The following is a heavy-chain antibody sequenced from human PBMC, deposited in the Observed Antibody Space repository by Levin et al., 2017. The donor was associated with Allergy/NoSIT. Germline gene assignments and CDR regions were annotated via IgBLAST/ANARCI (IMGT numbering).Heavy chain of an antibody. Sequence: GESLKISCAASRFTFSSYDMHWVRQATGKGLEWVSGIGTASDTYYPGSVKGRFTISRDNAKNSLYLQMNSMRAGDTAVYYCVRGATQGKASLPAQLAMDVWGQGTPVTVSS. CDR1: RFTFSSYD. D-gene: IGHD1-1*01. J-gene: IGHJ6*01. CDR2: IGTASDT. V-gene: IGHV3-13*01. CDR3: VRGATQGKASLPAQLAMDV.